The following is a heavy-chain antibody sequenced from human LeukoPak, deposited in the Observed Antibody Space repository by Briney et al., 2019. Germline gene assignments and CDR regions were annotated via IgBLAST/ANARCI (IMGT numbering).Heavy chain of an antibody. J-gene: IGHJ3*02. CDR1: GGSISSYY. D-gene: IGHD2-2*01. CDR2: IYTSGST. Sequence: SETLSLTCTVSGGSISSYYWSWIRQPAGKGLEWIGRIYTSGSTNYNPSLKSRVTMSVDTSKNQFSLKLSSVTAADTAVYYCASTPDIVVVPAASDDAFDIWGQGTMVTVSS. CDR3: ASTPDIVVVPAASDDAFDI. V-gene: IGHV4-4*07.